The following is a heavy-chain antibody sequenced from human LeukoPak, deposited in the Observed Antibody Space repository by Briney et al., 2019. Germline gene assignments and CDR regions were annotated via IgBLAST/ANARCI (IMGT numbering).Heavy chain of an antibody. CDR1: GFTFSNAW. J-gene: IGHJ4*02. V-gene: IGHV3-15*01. Sequence: PGGSLRLSCAASGFTFSNAWMSWVRQAPGKGLEWVGRIKSKTVGATTDYAAPVKGRFTISRDDSENTLYLQMNSLKTEDTAMYYCVTITGYKFVYWGQGTLVAVSS. CDR2: IKSKTVGATT. CDR3: VTITGYKFVY. D-gene: IGHD5-24*01.